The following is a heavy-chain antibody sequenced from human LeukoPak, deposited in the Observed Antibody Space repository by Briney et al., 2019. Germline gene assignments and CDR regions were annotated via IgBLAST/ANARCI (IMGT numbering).Heavy chain of an antibody. CDR1: GGSFSGYC. D-gene: IGHD2-15*01. V-gene: IGHV4-34*01. CDR3: ARGSSCSGGSCYQRIDAFDI. J-gene: IGHJ3*02. CDR2: INHSGST. Sequence: SETLSLTCAVYGGSFSGYCWSWIRQPPGKGLEWIGEINHSGSTNYNPSLKSRVTISVDTSKNQFSLKLSSVTAADTAVYYCARGSSCSGGSCYQRIDAFDIWGQGTMVTVSS.